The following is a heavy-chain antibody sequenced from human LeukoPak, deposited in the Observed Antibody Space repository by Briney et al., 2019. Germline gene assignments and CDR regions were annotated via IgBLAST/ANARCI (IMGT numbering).Heavy chain of an antibody. CDR2: IIPIFGTA. CDR1: GGTFSSYA. D-gene: IGHD6-13*01. V-gene: IGHV1-69*13. CDR3: AFGYSSSWYYFDY. J-gene: IGHJ4*02. Sequence: SVKVSCKASGGTFSSYAISWVRQAPGQGLEWMGGIIPIFGTANYAQKFQGRVTITADESTSTAYMELSSLRSVDTAVYYCAFGYSSSWYYFDYWGQGTLVTVSS.